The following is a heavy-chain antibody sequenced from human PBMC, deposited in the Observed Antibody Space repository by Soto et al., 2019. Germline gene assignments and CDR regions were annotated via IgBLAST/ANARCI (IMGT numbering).Heavy chain of an antibody. J-gene: IGHJ4*02. CDR3: AKGIWGIAAAGTHFDC. CDR2: MSYDGSNK. D-gene: IGHD6-13*01. V-gene: IGHV3-30*18. CDR1: GFRFSNYG. Sequence: GGSLRLSCAASGFRFSNYGMHWVRQAPGKGLEWVALMSYDGSNKYYADSVKGRFTISRDNSKNTLYAQMNSLRAEDTGVYYCAKGIWGIAAAGTHFDCWGQGTLVTVSS.